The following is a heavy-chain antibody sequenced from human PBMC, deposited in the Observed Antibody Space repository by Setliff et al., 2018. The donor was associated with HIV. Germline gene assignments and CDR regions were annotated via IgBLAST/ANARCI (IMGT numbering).Heavy chain of an antibody. CDR1: GVSINRTDHY. J-gene: IGHJ5*02. V-gene: IGHV4-39*01. CDR3: SRVPVAGANWFDP. D-gene: IGHD2-21*01. Sequence: SETLSLTCSVSGVSINRTDHYWGWIRQSPGKRLEWIGSVSQGGSTYYNPSLKSRITISVDRSKNLFSLKPISVTAADQGVYYCSRVPVAGANWFDPWGLGTRVTV. CDR2: VSQGGST.